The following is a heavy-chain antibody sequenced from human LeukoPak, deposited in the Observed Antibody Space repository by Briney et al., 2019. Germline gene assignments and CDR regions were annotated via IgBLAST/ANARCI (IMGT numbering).Heavy chain of an antibody. D-gene: IGHD3-10*01. V-gene: IGHV3-15*01. Sequence: PGGSLRLSCAASGFTFSNAWMSWVRQAPGKGLEWVGRIKSKTDGGTTDYAAPVKGRFSISRDDSKNTLYLQMNSLKTEDTAVYYCTTKFGELSFYFDYWGQGTLVTVSS. J-gene: IGHJ4*02. CDR1: GFTFSNAW. CDR2: IKSKTDGGTT. CDR3: TTKFGELSFYFDY.